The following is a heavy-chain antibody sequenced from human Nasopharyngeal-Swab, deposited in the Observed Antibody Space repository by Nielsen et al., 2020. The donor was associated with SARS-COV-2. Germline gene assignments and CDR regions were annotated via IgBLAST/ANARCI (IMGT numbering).Heavy chain of an antibody. Sequence: GGSLRLSCAASGFTFSSYSMNWVRQAPGKGLEWVSSISSSSSYIYYADSVKGRFTISRDNSKNTLYLQMNSLRAEDTAVYYCAKDRYYGSGSYRDYWGQGTLVTVSS. CDR3: AKDRYYGSGSYRDY. D-gene: IGHD3-10*01. CDR1: GFTFSSYS. CDR2: ISSSSSYI. J-gene: IGHJ4*02. V-gene: IGHV3-21*01.